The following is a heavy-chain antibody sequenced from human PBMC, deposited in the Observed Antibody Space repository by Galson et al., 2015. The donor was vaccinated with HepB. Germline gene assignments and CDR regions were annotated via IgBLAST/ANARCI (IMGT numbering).Heavy chain of an antibody. CDR1: GYTLTELS. CDR2: FDPEDGET. CDR3: ATVLAAAGAIDY. D-gene: IGHD6-13*01. Sequence: SVKVSCKVSGYTLTELSMHWVRQAPGKGLEWMGGFDPEDGETIYAQKFQGRVTMTEDTSTDTAYMELSSLRSEDTAVYYCATVLAAAGAIDYWGQGTLVTVSS. J-gene: IGHJ4*02. V-gene: IGHV1-24*01.